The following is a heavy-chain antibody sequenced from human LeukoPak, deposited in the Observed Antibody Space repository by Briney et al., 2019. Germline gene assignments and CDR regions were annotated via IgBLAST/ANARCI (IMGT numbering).Heavy chain of an antibody. J-gene: IGHJ4*02. CDR2: ISPSGGIT. CDR3: AKANDHTYGSGSYYNVLGSFDY. CDR1: GFTFSSHG. D-gene: IGHD3-10*01. Sequence: PGGTLRLSCAASGFTFSSHGMNWVRQAPGKGLEWVSGISPSGGITYYTDSVKGRFTISRDNSKNTVSLQMNSLRGEDTAVYYCAKANDHTYGSGSYYNVLGSFDYWGQGTLVTVSS. V-gene: IGHV3-23*01.